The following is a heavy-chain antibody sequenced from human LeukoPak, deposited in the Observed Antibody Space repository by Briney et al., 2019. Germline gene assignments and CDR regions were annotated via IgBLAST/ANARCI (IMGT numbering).Heavy chain of an antibody. CDR2: ISAYNGNT. CDR3: ARISLELHPFYYYYGTDV. D-gene: IGHD1-7*01. V-gene: IGHV1-18*01. Sequence: GASVKVSCKASGYTFTSYGISWVRQAPGQGLEWMGWISAYNGNTNYAQKLQGRVTMTTDTSTSTAYMELRGLRSDDTAVYYCARISLELHPFYYYYGTDVWGQGTTVTVSS. J-gene: IGHJ6*02. CDR1: GYTFTSYG.